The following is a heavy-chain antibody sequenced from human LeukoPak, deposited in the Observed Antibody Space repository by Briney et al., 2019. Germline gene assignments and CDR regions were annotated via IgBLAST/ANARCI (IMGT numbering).Heavy chain of an antibody. CDR2: ISGSGGST. D-gene: IGHD1-26*01. CDR3: ARGGGANYYYYYYMDV. Sequence: GGSLRLSCAASGFTFSSYAMSWVRQAPGKGLEWVSAISGSGGSTYYADSVKGRFTISRDNSKNTLYLQMNSLRAEDTAVYYCARGGGANYYYYYYMDVWGKGTTVTISS. V-gene: IGHV3-23*01. J-gene: IGHJ6*03. CDR1: GFTFSSYA.